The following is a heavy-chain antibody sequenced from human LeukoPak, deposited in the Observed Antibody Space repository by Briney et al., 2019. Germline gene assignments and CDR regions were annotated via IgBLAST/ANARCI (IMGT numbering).Heavy chain of an antibody. CDR2: IRSDGSST. Sequence: GGSLRLSCAASGFTFNTYWMHWVRQAPGKGLVWVSRIRSDGSSTSYADSVRGRFTISRDNAKNTLYLQMDSLRAEDTAVYYCAGVLGVRDLAYFDYWGHGTLVTVSS. J-gene: IGHJ4*01. D-gene: IGHD3-10*01. CDR1: GFTFNTYW. V-gene: IGHV3-74*01. CDR3: AGVLGVRDLAYFDY.